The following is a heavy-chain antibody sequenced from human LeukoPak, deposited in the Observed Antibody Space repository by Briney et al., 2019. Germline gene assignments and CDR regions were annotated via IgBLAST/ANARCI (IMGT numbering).Heavy chain of an antibody. V-gene: IGHV4-34*01. CDR3: ATRGYNWSYYWFDP. J-gene: IGHJ5*02. D-gene: IGHD1-7*01. Sequence: SETLSLTCAVYGGSFSGYYWSWIRQPPGKGLEWIGEINHSGSTNYNPSLKSRVTISVDTSKNQFSLKLSSVTAADTAVYYCATRGYNWSYYWFDPWGQGTLVTVSS. CDR2: INHSGST. CDR1: GGSFSGYY.